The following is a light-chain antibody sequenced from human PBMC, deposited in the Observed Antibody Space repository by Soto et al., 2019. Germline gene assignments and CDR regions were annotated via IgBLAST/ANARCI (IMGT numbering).Light chain of an antibody. V-gene: IGLV1-51*01. CDR3: ATRDTSLRAVV. Sequence: QAVVTQPPSMSAAPGQRVTISCSGSGSNIGTNPVSWYQQFPGTTPKLLIFDNDKRPSGIPDRFYASKSGTSAALAITGLQSEDEADYYCATRDTSLRAVVFGGGTKLTVL. CDR1: GSNIGTNP. J-gene: IGLJ2*01. CDR2: DND.